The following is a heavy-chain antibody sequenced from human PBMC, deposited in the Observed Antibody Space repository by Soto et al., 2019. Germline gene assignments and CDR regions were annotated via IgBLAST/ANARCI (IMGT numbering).Heavy chain of an antibody. Sequence: EVQLVESGGGLVQPGRSLRLSCAASGFTFDDYAMHWVRQAPGKGLEWVSGISWNSGSIGYADSVKGRFTISRDNAKNALYLQMNSLRAEDTALYFCAKGDSSSFYDGMDVWGQGTTVNVSS. CDR2: ISWNSGSI. D-gene: IGHD6-13*01. CDR3: AKGDSSSFYDGMDV. J-gene: IGHJ6*02. V-gene: IGHV3-9*01. CDR1: GFTFDDYA.